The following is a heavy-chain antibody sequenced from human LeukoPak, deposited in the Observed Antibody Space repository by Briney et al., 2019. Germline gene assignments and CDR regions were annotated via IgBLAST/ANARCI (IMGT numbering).Heavy chain of an antibody. D-gene: IGHD3-3*01. CDR3: ARGSSDFWSGYYRRCWFDP. CDR2: INHSGST. CDR1: GGSFRGYY. Sequence: SETLSLTCAVYGGSFRGYYWSWIRQPPGKGLEWIGEINHSGSTNYNPSLKSRVTISVDTSKNQFSLKLSSVTAADTAVYYCARGSSDFWSGYYRRCWFDPWGQGTLVTVSS. J-gene: IGHJ5*02. V-gene: IGHV4-34*01.